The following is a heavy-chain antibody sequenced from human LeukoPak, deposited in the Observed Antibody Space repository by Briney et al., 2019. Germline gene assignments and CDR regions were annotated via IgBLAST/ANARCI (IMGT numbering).Heavy chain of an antibody. V-gene: IGHV4-39*07. D-gene: IGHD3-22*01. CDR3: ASSSGYYSSSPGGFDY. Sequence: PSETLSLTCTVSGGSISSYYWGWIRQPPGKGLEWIGSIYYSGSTYYNPSLKSRVTISVDTSKNQFSLKLSSVTAADTAVYYCASSSGYYSSSPGGFDYWGQGTLVTVSS. CDR2: IYYSGST. CDR1: GGSISSYY. J-gene: IGHJ4*02.